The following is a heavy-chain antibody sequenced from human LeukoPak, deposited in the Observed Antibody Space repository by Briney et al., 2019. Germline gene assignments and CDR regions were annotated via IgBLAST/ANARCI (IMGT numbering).Heavy chain of an antibody. D-gene: IGHD3-10*01. V-gene: IGHV3-30*02. Sequence: GGSLRLSCAASGFTFSSHGMHWVRQAPGRGLEWVAFIRYDGSNKYYADSVKGRFTISRDNAKNTLYLQMNSLRAEDTAVYYCAKDGTMVRGLIILNIGDHYYMDVWGKGTTVTVSS. J-gene: IGHJ6*03. CDR2: IRYDGSNK. CDR3: AKDGTMVRGLIILNIGDHYYMDV. CDR1: GFTFSSHG.